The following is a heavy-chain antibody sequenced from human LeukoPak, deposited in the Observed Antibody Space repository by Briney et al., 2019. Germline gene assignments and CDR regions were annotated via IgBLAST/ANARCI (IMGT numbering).Heavy chain of an antibody. V-gene: IGHV1-2*02. CDR1: GYTFTASY. D-gene: IGHD3-9*01. CDR3: ARVLFNSGYDS. J-gene: IGHJ5*01. CDR2: INPNSGET. Sequence: ASVKVSCKASGYTFTASYMHWVRQAPGQGLEWMGWINPNSGETRYEQKFQGRVTMTRDTSIDTAHMELGSLTSDDTAVYYCARVLFNSGYDSWGQGTLVTVSS.